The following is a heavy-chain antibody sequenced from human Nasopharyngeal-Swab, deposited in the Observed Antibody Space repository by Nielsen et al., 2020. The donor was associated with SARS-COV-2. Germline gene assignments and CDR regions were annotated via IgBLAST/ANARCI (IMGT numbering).Heavy chain of an antibody. CDR1: GFTFSGYG. J-gene: IGHJ3*02. CDR3: ARGNRPVAFDI. V-gene: IGHV3-33*01. Sequence: GESLKISCAASGFTFSGYGMHWVRQAAGKGLEWVAVIWYDGSNKYYADSVKGRFTISRDNSKNTLYLQLNSLRAEDTAVYYCARGNRPVAFDIWGQGTMVTVSS. D-gene: IGHD2/OR15-2a*01. CDR2: IWYDGSNK.